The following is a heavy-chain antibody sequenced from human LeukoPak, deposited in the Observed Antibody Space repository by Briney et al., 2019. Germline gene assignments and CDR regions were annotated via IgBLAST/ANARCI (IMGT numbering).Heavy chain of an antibody. CDR2: IIPIFGTA. CDR3: ARGQVGQRLYYYYYMDV. CDR1: GGTFISYA. Sequence: SVKVSCKASGGTFISYAISWVRQAPGQGLEWMGGIIPIFGTANYAQKFQGRVTITTDESTSTAYMELSSLRSEDTAVYYCARGQVGQRLYYYYYMDVWGKGTTVTVSS. D-gene: IGHD1-26*01. V-gene: IGHV1-69*05. J-gene: IGHJ6*03.